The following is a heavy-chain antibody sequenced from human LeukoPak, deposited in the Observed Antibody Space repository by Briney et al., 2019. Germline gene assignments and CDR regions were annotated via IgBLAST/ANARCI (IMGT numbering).Heavy chain of an antibody. V-gene: IGHV1-2*02. CDR1: GYTFTGYY. CDR2: INPNSGGT. J-gene: IGHJ4*02. CDR3: ARDPIRREYYDFWSGYYTGMDY. D-gene: IGHD3-3*01. Sequence: ASVKVSCKASGYTFTGYYMHWVRQAPGQGLEWMGWINPNSGGTNYAQKFQGRVTMTRDTSISTAYMELSRPRSDDTAVYYCARDPIRREYYDFWSGYYTGMDYWGQGTLVTVSS.